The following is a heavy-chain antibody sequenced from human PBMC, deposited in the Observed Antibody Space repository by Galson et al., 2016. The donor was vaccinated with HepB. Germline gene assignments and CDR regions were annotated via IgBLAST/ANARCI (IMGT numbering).Heavy chain of an antibody. CDR2: ANAGDSNT. J-gene: IGHJ6*02. CDR1: GFTLSSYA. Sequence: SLRLSCAASGFTLSSYAMSWVRQAPGKGLEWVSAANAGDSNTYYIDSVKGRFTISRDNSKSTVYLQMDSLRAEDTAVYYCARRTTGTIWSVDIWGQGTTVTVSS. V-gene: IGHV3-23*01. CDR3: ARRTTGTIWSVDI. D-gene: IGHD1-1*01.